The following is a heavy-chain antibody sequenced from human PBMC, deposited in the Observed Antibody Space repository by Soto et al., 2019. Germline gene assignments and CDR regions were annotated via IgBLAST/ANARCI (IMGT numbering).Heavy chain of an antibody. Sequence: GESLKISCKGSGYSFTSYWIGWVRQMPGKGLEWMGIIYPGDSDTRYSPSFQGQVTISADKSISTAYLQWSSLKALDTAMYYCARHNGAVAGKSYGMDVWGQGTTVTVSS. CDR1: GYSFTSYW. J-gene: IGHJ6*02. CDR2: IYPGDSDT. CDR3: ARHNGAVAGKSYGMDV. V-gene: IGHV5-51*01. D-gene: IGHD6-19*01.